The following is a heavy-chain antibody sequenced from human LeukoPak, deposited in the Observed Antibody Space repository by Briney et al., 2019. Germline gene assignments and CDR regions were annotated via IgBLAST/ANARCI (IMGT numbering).Heavy chain of an antibody. D-gene: IGHD3-10*01. V-gene: IGHV1-24*01. J-gene: IGHJ5*02. CDR2: FDPEDGET. Sequence: ASVKVSCKVSGYTLTELSMHWVRQAPGKGLEWMGGFDPEDGETIYAQKFQGRVTMTEDTSTDTAYVELSSLRSEDTAVYYCATVVRGGSGSYYWFDPWGQGTLVTVSS. CDR1: GYTLTELS. CDR3: ATVVRGGSGSYYWFDP.